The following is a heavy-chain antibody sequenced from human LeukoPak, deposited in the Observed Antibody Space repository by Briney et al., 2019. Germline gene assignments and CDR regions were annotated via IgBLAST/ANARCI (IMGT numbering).Heavy chain of an antibody. CDR3: ARDSGERGPGSYLIAY. J-gene: IGHJ4*02. V-gene: IGHV1-2*02. D-gene: IGHD3-10*01. CDR2: INPNSGGT. Sequence: GASVKVSCKASGYIFTGYYMHWVRQAPGQGLEWMGWINPNSGGTNYAQKFQGRVTMTRDTSISTAYMELSRLRSDDTAVYYCARDSGERGPGSYLIAYWGQGTLVTVSS. CDR1: GYIFTGYY.